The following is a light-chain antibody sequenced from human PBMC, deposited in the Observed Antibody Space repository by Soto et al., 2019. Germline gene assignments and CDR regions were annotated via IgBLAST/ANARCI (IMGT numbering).Light chain of an antibody. Sequence: IVLTLSPDTLSLSPRERATLSCRASQSVSRYLAWYQQKPGQAPRLLIYGLSIRAPGVPARFSVSGSGTEFTLTISSLQSEDFAVYFCQQYYDWPTFGQGTKVDIK. CDR3: QQYYDWPT. CDR2: GLS. CDR1: QSVSRY. V-gene: IGKV3-15*01. J-gene: IGKJ1*01.